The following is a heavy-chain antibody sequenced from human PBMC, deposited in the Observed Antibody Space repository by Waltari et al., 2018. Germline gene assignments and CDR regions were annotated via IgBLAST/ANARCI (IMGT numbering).Heavy chain of an antibody. CDR2: SNMDGGST. V-gene: IGHV3-74*01. CDR1: GFTYSMYW. CDR3: ARGARRTTVTTGWWYFDL. D-gene: IGHD4-17*01. J-gene: IGHJ2*01. Sequence: EVQLVESGGGLVQPGGSLRLSCAASGFTYSMYWMHWVRQAPGKGLVWGSGSNMDGGSTSYGDSVKGRFTISKDNAKNTVYLQMNSLRAEDTAIYYCARGARRTTVTTGWWYFDLWGRGTLVTVSS.